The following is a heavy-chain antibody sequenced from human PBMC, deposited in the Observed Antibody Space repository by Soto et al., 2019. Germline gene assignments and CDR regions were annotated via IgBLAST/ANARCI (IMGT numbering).Heavy chain of an antibody. V-gene: IGHV1-69*13. CDR1: GGTFSRNA. D-gene: IGHD6-13*01. CDR2: IIPFFHAP. J-gene: IGHJ6*02. Sequence: SVKVSCKASGGTFSRNAISWVRQAPGQGLEWMGGIIPFFHAPNYAQKFKGRVTITADESTSIVFMEMSSLRVEDTAVYSCARSRPAAPPRVGMDVWGQGTTVTVSS. CDR3: ARSRPAAPPRVGMDV.